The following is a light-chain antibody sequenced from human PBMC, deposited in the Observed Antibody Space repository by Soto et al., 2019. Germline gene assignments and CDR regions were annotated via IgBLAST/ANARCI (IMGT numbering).Light chain of an antibody. CDR1: QSVSSN. V-gene: IGKV3-15*01. CDR2: GAS. J-gene: IGKJ2*01. Sequence: EIVMTQSPATLSVSPGERATLSCRASQSVSSNLAWYQQKPGQGPRLLLYGASTRATGIPARFSGSGSGTDFTLTISSLKSEDFAVYYCQQSNNWPYTFGQGTKLEIK. CDR3: QQSNNWPYT.